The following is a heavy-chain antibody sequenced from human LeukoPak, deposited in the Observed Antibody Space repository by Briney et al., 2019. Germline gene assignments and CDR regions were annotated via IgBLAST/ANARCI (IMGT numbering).Heavy chain of an antibody. CDR2: INNDGSST. V-gene: IGHV3-74*01. D-gene: IGHD3-10*01. CDR1: GFTFSNSF. J-gene: IGHJ4*02. CDR3: SGGGSITVAGY. Sequence: PGGSLRLSCAASGFTFSNSFMHWVRQAPGKGLVWVSRINNDGSSTNYADSVKGRFTISRDNAKNTPFLQMNSLRAEDSAVYYCSGGGSITVAGYWGQGTLVTVSS.